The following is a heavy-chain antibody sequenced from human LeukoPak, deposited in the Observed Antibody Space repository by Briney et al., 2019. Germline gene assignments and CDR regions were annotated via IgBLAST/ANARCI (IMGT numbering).Heavy chain of an antibody. CDR2: IKPSGGST. J-gene: IGHJ4*02. CDR1: GYTFTSYY. CDR3: AREVPENFNFDY. Sequence: ASVKVSCKASGYTFTSYYTHWVRQAPGQGREWMGIIKPSGGSTLHAQKFQGRVTVTSDMSTSTVYVELSSLRSEDTAVYYCAREVPENFNFDYWGQGTLVTVSS. V-gene: IGHV1-46*01. D-gene: IGHD2/OR15-2a*01.